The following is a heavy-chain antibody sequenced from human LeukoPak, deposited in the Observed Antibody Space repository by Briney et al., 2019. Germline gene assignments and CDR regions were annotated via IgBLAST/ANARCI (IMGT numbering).Heavy chain of an antibody. J-gene: IGHJ6*02. D-gene: IGHD3-3*01. V-gene: IGHV1-8*01. CDR1: GYTFTSYD. CDR3: ARAPPPYYDFWSGYYPYYYYGMDV. Sequence: GASVKVSCKASGYTFTSYDINWVRQATGQGLEWMGWMNPNSGNTGYAQKFQGRVTMTRNTSIRTAYMELTSLRSEDTAVYYCARAPPPYYDFWSGYYPYYYYGMDVWGQGTTVTVSS. CDR2: MNPNSGNT.